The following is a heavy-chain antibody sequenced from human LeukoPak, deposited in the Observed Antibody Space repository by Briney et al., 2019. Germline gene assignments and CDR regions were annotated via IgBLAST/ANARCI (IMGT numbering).Heavy chain of an antibody. CDR1: GGSVSSGSYY. J-gene: IGHJ4*02. CDR2: IYYSGST. Sequence: PSETLSLTCTVSGGSVSSGSYYWSWIRQPPGKGLEWIGYIYYSGSTNYNPSLKSRVTISADTSKNQFSLKLSSVTAADTAVYYCARELVVVPAAMSIYYFDYWGQGTLVTVSS. CDR3: ARELVVVPAAMSIYYFDY. D-gene: IGHD2-2*01. V-gene: IGHV4-61*01.